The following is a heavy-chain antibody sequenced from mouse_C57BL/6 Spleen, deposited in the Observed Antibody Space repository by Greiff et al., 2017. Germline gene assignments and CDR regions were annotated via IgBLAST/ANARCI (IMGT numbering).Heavy chain of an antibody. CDR2: ISSGSSTI. V-gene: IGHV5-17*01. CDR1: GFTFSDYG. Sequence: DVKLVESGGGLVKPGGSLQLSCAASGFTFSDYGMHWVRQAPEKGLEWVAYISSGSSTIYYAYPVKGRFTISRDNAKNTLFLQMTSLRSEDTAMYYCARGYYGSSSVEAMDYWGQGTSVTVSS. J-gene: IGHJ4*01. CDR3: ARGYYGSSSVEAMDY. D-gene: IGHD1-1*01.